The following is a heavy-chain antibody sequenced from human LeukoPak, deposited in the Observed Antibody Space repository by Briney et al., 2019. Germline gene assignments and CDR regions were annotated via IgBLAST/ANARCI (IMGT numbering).Heavy chain of an antibody. Sequence: GGSLRLSCAASGFTFSDYYMSWIRQAPGKGLEWVSYISSSGSTIYYADSVKGRFTISRDNAKNTLYLQMNSLRAEDTAVYYCARSVQLLRAFDIRGQGTMVTVSS. V-gene: IGHV3-11*04. J-gene: IGHJ3*02. CDR1: GFTFSDYY. CDR2: ISSSGSTI. CDR3: ARSVQLLRAFDI. D-gene: IGHD2-2*01.